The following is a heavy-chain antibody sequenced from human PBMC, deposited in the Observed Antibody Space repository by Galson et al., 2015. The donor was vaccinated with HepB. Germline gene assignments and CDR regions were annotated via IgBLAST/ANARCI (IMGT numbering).Heavy chain of an antibody. CDR2: ISFPSSTV. J-gene: IGHJ4*02. Sequence: SLRLSCAASGFTFSTYDMNRVRQAPGQGLEWVSYISFPSSTVYYADSVKGRFTISRDNAKNSLYLQMNSLRAEDTAVYYCARDYWGSFDYWGQGTLVTVSS. CDR1: GFTFSTYD. V-gene: IGHV3-48*01. D-gene: IGHD3-16*01. CDR3: ARDYWGSFDY.